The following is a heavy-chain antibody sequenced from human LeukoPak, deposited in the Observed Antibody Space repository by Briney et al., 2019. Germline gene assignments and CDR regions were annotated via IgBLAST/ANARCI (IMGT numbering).Heavy chain of an antibody. J-gene: IGHJ4*02. V-gene: IGHV3-23*01. CDR3: ARGAYYYQSSTSGGY. CDR1: GFTFSSYA. CDR2: ISGSGGST. D-gene: IGHD3-22*01. Sequence: GGSLRLSCAASGFTFSSYAMSWVRQAPGKGLEWVSAISGSGGSTYYADSVKGRFTISRDNSKNTLYLQMDGLRGDDTAVYYCARGAYYYQSSTSGGYWGQGTLVFVS.